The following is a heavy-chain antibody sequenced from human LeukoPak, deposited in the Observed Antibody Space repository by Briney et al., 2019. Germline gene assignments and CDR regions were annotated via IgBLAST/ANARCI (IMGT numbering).Heavy chain of an antibody. Sequence: WGSLRLSCAASGFTFSSYSMSWVRQAPGKGLEWVSAISGRDGSTYYSDSVKSRFTISRDNSENTLYLQMNSLRAEDTAVYYCASSDETIGFDYWGQGAPVTVSS. J-gene: IGHJ4*02. V-gene: IGHV3-23*01. CDR2: ISGRDGST. D-gene: IGHD3-10*01. CDR1: GFTFSSYS. CDR3: ASSDETIGFDY.